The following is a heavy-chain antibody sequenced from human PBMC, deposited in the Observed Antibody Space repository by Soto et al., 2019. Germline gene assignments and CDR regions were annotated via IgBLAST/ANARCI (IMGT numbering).Heavy chain of an antibody. Sequence: QVQLQESGPGLVKPSETLSLTCTVSGGSISSYCWSWIRQPPGKGLEWIGYIYYSGSTNYNPSLKSRVTISVDTSKNQFSLKLSSVTAADTAVYYCARIRGYYYDSSAQRADWFDPWGQGTLVTVSS. J-gene: IGHJ5*02. D-gene: IGHD3-22*01. CDR3: ARIRGYYYDSSAQRADWFDP. V-gene: IGHV4-59*01. CDR1: GGSISSYC. CDR2: IYYSGST.